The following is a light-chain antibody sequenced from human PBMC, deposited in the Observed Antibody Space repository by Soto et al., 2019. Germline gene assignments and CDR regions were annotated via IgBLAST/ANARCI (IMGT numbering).Light chain of an antibody. J-gene: IGLJ2*01. V-gene: IGLV2-14*01. CDR2: DVG. Sequence: QSALTQPASVSGSPGQSITISCTGTSSDVGGYNYVSWYQQHPGKAPKLMIIDVGNRPSGVSNRFSGSKSGNTASLTISGLQAEDEADYYCSSYTSSTTLVFGGGTKVTVL. CDR1: SSDVGGYNY. CDR3: SSYTSSTTLV.